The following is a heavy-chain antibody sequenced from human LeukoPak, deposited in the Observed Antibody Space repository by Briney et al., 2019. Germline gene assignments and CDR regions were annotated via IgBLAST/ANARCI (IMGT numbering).Heavy chain of an antibody. CDR1: GFTFSDYY. CDR3: ARDRGDLLDY. J-gene: IGHJ4*02. V-gene: IGHV4-4*07. Sequence: GSLRLSCAASGFTFSDYYMSWIRQPAGKGLEWIGRIYTSETTSYNPSLKSRVTMSLDTSENQVSLKLSSVTAADTAVYYCARDRGDLLDYWGQGTLVTVSS. CDR2: IYTSETT.